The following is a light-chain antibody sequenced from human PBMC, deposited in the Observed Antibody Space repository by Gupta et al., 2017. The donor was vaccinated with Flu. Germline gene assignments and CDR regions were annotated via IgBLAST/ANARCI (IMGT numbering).Light chain of an antibody. CDR1: QSISSH. CDR2: KAS. J-gene: IGKJ1*01. CDR3: QQYNYLAT. V-gene: IGKV1-5*03. Sequence: SASVGDRVTITCRASQSISSHLAWYQQKPGKAPKLLIYKASTLESGVPSRFSGSESGTEFTLSISSLQPDDFATYYCQQYNYLATFGLGTKVEIK.